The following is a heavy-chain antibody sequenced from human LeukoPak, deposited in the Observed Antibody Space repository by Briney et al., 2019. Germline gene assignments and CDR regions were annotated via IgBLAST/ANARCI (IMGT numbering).Heavy chain of an antibody. J-gene: IGHJ6*03. CDR2: IIPIFGTA. V-gene: IGHV1-69*05. Sequence: SVKVSCKASGGTFSSYAISWVRQAPGQGLEWMGGIIPIFGTANYAQKFQGRVTITTDESTSTAYMELSSLRSEDTAVYYCARGIILYSYGHIASGYYMDVWGKGTTVTVSS. D-gene: IGHD5-18*01. CDR1: GGTFSSYA. CDR3: ARGIILYSYGHIASGYYMDV.